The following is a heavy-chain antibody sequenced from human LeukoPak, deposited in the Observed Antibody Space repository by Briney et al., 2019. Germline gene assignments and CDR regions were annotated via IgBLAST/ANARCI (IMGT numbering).Heavy chain of an antibody. CDR3: ARIIRYFDWSPRTYYYMDV. V-gene: IGHV3-48*03. D-gene: IGHD3-9*01. J-gene: IGHJ6*03. CDR2: ISRSGSTI. CDR1: GFTFSSYE. Sequence: PGGSLRLSCAASGFTFSSYEMNWVRQAPGKGLEWVLYISRSGSTIYYADSVKGRFTISRDNAKNSLYLQMNSLGAEDTAVYYCARIIRYFDWSPRTYYYMDVCGKVTTVTVSS.